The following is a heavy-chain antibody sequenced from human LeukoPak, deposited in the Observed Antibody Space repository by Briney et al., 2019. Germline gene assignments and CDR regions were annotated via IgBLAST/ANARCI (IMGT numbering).Heavy chain of an antibody. J-gene: IGHJ4*02. D-gene: IGHD3-22*01. V-gene: IGHV3-66*01. CDR1: GFTVSSNY. Sequence: GGSLRLSCAASGFTVSSNYMSWVRQAPGKGLEWVSVIYSGGSTYYADSVKGRFTISRDNSKNTLYLQLNSLRAEDTAIYSCAKDLTYYYDTSASHRGEFDSWGQGTLVTVSS. CDR2: IYSGGST. CDR3: AKDLTYYYDTSASHRGEFDS.